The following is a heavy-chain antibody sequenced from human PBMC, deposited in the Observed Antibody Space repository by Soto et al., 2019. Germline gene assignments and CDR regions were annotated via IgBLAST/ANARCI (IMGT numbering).Heavy chain of an antibody. CDR1: GFTFSDKA. CDR2: ISYDGTTI. CDR3: ARDSPSDYDFWSGPSLDY. J-gene: IGHJ4*02. V-gene: IGHV3-30-3*01. D-gene: IGHD3-3*01. Sequence: QVHLVESGGGVVQPGRSLRLSCAASGFTFSDKALHWVRQAPGKGLEWVAVISYDGTTIYYADSVRGRFTISRDNSRNTLYLQMNSLRGEDTAIYYCARDSPSDYDFWSGPSLDYWGQGTLVTVSS.